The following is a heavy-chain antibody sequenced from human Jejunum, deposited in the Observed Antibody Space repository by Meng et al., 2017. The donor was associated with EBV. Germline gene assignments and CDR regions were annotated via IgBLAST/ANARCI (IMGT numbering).Heavy chain of an antibody. V-gene: IGHV4-61*01. CDR2: IYYSGST. D-gene: IGHD5-12*01. CDR1: GGSVNSGNVY. CDR3: AGLRYSGYDRAFDY. J-gene: IGHJ4*02. Sequence: QRQRQASGPGLVKPSETLSLTCTVSGGSVNSGNVYWSWIRQPPGKGLEWIGYIYYSGSTNYIPSLKSRVTISLDTSKNQFSLKLSSVTAADTAVYYCAGLRYSGYDRAFDYWGQGALVTVSS.